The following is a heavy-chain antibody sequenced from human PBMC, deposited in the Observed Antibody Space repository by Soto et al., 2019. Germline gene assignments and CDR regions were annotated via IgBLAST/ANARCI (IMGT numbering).Heavy chain of an antibody. D-gene: IGHD5-12*01. V-gene: IGHV3-23*01. Sequence: EVQLLESGGGLVQPGGSLRVACEASGFTFRNYAMSWVRQAPGKGLEWVSGISGSGEKTHFADAVKGRFVTSRDNSKXXLXXEMRSLRAEDTATYYCAKEWGYGDYDTGNYVGLDVWGPGTTVTVSS. CDR1: GFTFRNYA. CDR2: ISGSGEKT. J-gene: IGHJ6*02. CDR3: AKEWGYGDYDTGNYVGLDV.